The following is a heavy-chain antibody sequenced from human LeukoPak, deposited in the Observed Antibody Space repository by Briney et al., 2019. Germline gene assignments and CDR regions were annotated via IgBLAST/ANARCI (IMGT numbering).Heavy chain of an antibody. CDR1: GFTVSSNY. CDR3: AREYSGNEGGAFDI. J-gene: IGHJ3*02. CDR2: IYSGGST. V-gene: IGHV3-53*01. Sequence: GGSLRLSCAASGFTVSSNYMSWVRQAPGKGLEWVSVIYSGGSTYYADSVKGRFTISRDNSKNTLYLQMNSLRAEDTAVYYCAREYSGNEGGAFDIWGQGTMVTVSS. D-gene: IGHD1-26*01.